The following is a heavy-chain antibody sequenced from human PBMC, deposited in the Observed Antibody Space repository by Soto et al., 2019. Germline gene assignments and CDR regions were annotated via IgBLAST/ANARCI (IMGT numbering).Heavy chain of an antibody. D-gene: IGHD4-4*01. CDR2: ISYDGSNK. CDR3: ARPLWRDDYNWGYFDL. CDR1: GFTFSSYA. J-gene: IGHJ2*01. V-gene: IGHV3-30-3*01. Sequence: QVQLLESGGGVVQPGRSLRLSCAASGFTFSSYAMHWVRQVPGKGLEWVAVISYDGSNKYYADSVKGRFTISRDNSKNTLSLQMNSLRAEDTAVYYCARPLWRDDYNWGYFDLWGRGTLVTVSS.